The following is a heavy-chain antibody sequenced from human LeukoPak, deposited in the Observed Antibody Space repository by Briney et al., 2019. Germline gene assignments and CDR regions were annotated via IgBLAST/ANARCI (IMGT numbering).Heavy chain of an antibody. D-gene: IGHD6-19*01. CDR1: GGSFSSYF. Sequence: PSETLSLTCTVSGGSFSSYFWSWIRQPAGKGLEWIGRIYTNGNTYYNPSLKSRVTMTIDTSKNQFSLKLISVTAADTAVYYCAKPVLCSGRAYYFDSWGQGTLVTVSS. V-gene: IGHV4-4*07. CDR3: AKPVLCSGRAYYFDS. J-gene: IGHJ4*02. CDR2: IYTNGNT.